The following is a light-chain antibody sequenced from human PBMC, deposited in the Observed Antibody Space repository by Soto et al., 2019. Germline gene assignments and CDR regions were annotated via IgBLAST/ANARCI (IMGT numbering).Light chain of an antibody. J-gene: IGKJ1*01. CDR1: QSISSN. CDR2: GAS. CDR3: HHFGSLPET. V-gene: IGKV3-15*01. Sequence: ERVMTQSPATLSVSPGERATLSCRASQSISSNLAWYQQKPGQAPRLLIYGASTRATGIPARFSGSGSGTDFTLTISRLEPEDFAVYYCHHFGSLPETFGQGTNVE.